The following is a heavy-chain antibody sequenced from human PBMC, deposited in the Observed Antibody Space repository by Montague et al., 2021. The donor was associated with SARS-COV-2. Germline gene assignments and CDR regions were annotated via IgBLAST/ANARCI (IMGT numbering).Heavy chain of an antibody. V-gene: IGHV4-59*01. CDR3: ARGCLSYSGAGSHGYGMDV. CDR1: GTSITSYY. D-gene: IGHD3-10*01. CDR2: ISDSGST. Sequence: SETLSLTCSVDGTSITSYYWNWIRQPPGKGLEWIGYISDSGSTNXSPSLKSRVTMSVETSKNQMSLKLTAVTAADKAVYYCARGCLSYSGAGSHGYGMDVWGQGTTVTVSS. J-gene: IGHJ6*02.